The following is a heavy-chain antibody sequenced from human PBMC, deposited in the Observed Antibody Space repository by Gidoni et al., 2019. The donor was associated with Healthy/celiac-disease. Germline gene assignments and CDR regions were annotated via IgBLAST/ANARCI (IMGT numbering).Heavy chain of an antibody. CDR3: ARGHDSPPENWFDP. CDR2: INHSGST. V-gene: IGHV4-34*01. J-gene: IGHJ5*02. D-gene: IGHD3-22*01. Sequence: QVQLQQWGAGLLKPSETLSLTCAVYGGSFSGYYWSWIRQPPGKGLEWIGEINHSGSTNYNPSLKSRVTISVDTSKNQFSLKLSSVTAADTAVYYCARGHDSPPENWFDPWGQGTLVTVSS. CDR1: GGSFSGYY.